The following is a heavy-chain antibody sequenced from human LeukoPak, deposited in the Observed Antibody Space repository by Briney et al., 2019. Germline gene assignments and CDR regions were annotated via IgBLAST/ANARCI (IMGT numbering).Heavy chain of an antibody. V-gene: IGHV4-61*01. J-gene: IGHJ4*02. Sequence: SETLSLTCTVSGGSISSGSYFWGWIRQPPGKGLEWIGYIYYSGSTNYNPSLKSRVTISVDTSKSQFSLKLSSVTAADTAVYYCARGSRGYYPYYFDYWGQGTLVTVSS. CDR1: GGSISSGSYF. CDR3: ARGSRGYYPYYFDY. CDR2: IYYSGST. D-gene: IGHD3-22*01.